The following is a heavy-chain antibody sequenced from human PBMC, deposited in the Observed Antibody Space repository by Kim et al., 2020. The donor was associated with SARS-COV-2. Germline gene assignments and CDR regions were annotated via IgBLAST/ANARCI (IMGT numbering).Heavy chain of an antibody. CDR3: ARDRAVRGVMRLPYYYYGMDV. V-gene: IGHV3-30*04. CDR1: GFTFSSYA. D-gene: IGHD3-10*01. CDR2: ISYDGSNK. J-gene: IGHJ6*02. Sequence: GGSLRLSCAASGFTFSSYAMHWVRQAPGKGLEWVAVISYDGSNKYYADSVKGRFTISRDNSKNTLYLQMNSLRAEDTAVYYCARDRAVRGVMRLPYYYYGMDVWGQGTTVTVSS.